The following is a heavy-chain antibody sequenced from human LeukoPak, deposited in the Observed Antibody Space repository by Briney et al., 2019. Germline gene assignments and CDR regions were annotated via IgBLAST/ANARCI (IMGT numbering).Heavy chain of an antibody. CDR2: INPGGGTT. J-gene: IGHJ3*02. CDR3: ARVGFTTMVRGVIITLDAFDI. V-gene: IGHV1-46*01. CDR1: GYTFTNYY. D-gene: IGHD3-10*01. Sequence: ASVKVSCKASGYTFTNYYLHWVRQAPGQGFEWMGIINPGGGTTTYAQKFQGRVTMTRDTSTSTVYMELSSLRSEDTAVYYCARVGFTTMVRGVIITLDAFDIWGQGTMVTVSS.